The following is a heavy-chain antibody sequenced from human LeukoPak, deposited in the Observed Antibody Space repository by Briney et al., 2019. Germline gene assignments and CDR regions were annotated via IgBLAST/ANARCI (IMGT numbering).Heavy chain of an antibody. CDR3: ARVTQMAWYFDL. CDR2: INPSGGST. Sequence: GASVKVSCKASGYTFTSYYMHWVRQAPGQGLEWMGIINPSGGSTSYAQKFQGRVTMTRDTSTSTVYMELSSLRSGDTAVYYCARVTQMAWYFDLWGRGTLVTVSS. CDR1: GYTFTSYY. D-gene: IGHD5-24*01. J-gene: IGHJ2*01. V-gene: IGHV1-46*03.